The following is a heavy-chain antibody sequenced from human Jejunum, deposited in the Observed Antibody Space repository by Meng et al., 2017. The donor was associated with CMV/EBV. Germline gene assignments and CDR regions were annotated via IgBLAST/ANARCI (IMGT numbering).Heavy chain of an antibody. Sequence: EVQLLESXXGLVQXGGSLRLSXSASGFTFSDYAMTWVRQAPGEGLEWVSTITGTSDNTYYADSVTGRFTISRDNSKNTFYLQLNSLRAEDTAVYYCTKPSPYGNGWYFDSWGQGTLVTVSS. D-gene: IGHD6-19*01. CDR3: TKPSPYGNGWYFDS. CDR2: ITGTSDNT. J-gene: IGHJ4*02. CDR1: GFTFSDYA. V-gene: IGHV3-23*01.